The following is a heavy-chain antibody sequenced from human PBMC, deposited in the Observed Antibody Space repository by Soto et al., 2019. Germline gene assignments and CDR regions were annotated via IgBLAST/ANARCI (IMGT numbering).Heavy chain of an antibody. CDR2: ISYDGSNK. CDR3: ARDKGVVAASRVPSYYGMDV. Sequence: QVQLVESGGGVVQPGRSLRLSCAASGFTFSSYAMHWVRQAPGKGLEWVAVISYDGSNKYYADSVKGRFTISRDNSKNAXYXXRNSLRAEDTAVYYCARDKGVVAASRVPSYYGMDVWGQGTTVTVSS. CDR1: GFTFSSYA. D-gene: IGHD2-15*01. J-gene: IGHJ6*02. V-gene: IGHV3-30-3*01.